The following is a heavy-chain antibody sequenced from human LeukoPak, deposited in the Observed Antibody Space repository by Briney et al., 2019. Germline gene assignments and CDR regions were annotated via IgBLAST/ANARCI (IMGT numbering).Heavy chain of an antibody. CDR1: GFTFDDYA. J-gene: IGHJ4*02. D-gene: IGHD3-22*01. CDR3: AREVYYYDSSGYYSPFDY. Sequence: GGSLRLSCAASGFTFDDYAMHWVRQAPGKGLEWVSGISWNSGSIGYADSVKGRFTISRDNAKNSLYLQMNSLRAEDTAVYYCAREVYYYDSSGYYSPFDYWGQGTLVTVSS. V-gene: IGHV3-9*01. CDR2: ISWNSGSI.